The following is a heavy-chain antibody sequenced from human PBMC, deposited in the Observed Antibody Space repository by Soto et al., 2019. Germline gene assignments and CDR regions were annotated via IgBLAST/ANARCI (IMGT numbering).Heavy chain of an antibody. CDR2: ISAYNGNT. J-gene: IGHJ6*02. Sequence: GASVKVSCKASGYTFTSYGISWVRQAPGQGLEWMGWISAYNGNTNYAQKLQGRVTMTTDTSTSTAYMELRSLRSDDTAVYYCARDEQDYDSSGYYYYYYGMDVWGQGTTVTVSS. D-gene: IGHD3-22*01. CDR1: GYTFTSYG. V-gene: IGHV1-18*01. CDR3: ARDEQDYDSSGYYYYYYGMDV.